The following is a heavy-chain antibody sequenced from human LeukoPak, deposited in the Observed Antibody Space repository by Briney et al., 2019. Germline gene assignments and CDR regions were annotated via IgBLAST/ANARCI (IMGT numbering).Heavy chain of an antibody. D-gene: IGHD1-1*01. V-gene: IGHV1-69*05. J-gene: IGHJ3*02. CDR2: IIPIFGTA. CDR1: GGTFSSYA. CDR3: ARDKGGTTNAFDI. Sequence: ASVKVSCKASGGTFSSYAISWVRQAPGQGLEWMGGIIPIFGTANYAQKLQGRVTMTTDTSTSTAYMELRSLRSDDTAVYYCARDKGGTTNAFDIWGQGTMVTVSS.